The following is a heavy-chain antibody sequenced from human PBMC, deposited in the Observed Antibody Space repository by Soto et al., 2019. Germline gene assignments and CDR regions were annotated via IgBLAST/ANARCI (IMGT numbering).Heavy chain of an antibody. CDR2: INPNSGGT. J-gene: IGHJ3*02. CDR3: ARGLAAPPRVAFDI. Sequence: GSLRLSCAASGFTFSNYAMHWVRQAPGQGLEWMGWINPNSGGTNYAQKFQGWVTMTRDTSISTAYMELSRLRSDDTAVYYCARGLAAPPRVAFDIWGQGTMVTVSS. D-gene: IGHD6-25*01. V-gene: IGHV1-2*04. CDR1: GFTFSNYA.